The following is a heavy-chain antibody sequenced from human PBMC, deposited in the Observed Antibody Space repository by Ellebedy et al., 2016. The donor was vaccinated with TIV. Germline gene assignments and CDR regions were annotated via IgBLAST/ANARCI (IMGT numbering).Heavy chain of an antibody. D-gene: IGHD3-9*01. CDR2: INPSGGST. J-gene: IGHJ6*02. V-gene: IGHV1-46*01. CDR3: ACGYYDILTGYYRDYYYYGMDV. Sequence: ASVKVSCKASGYTFTSYYMHWVRQAPGQGLEWMGIINPSGGSTSYAQKFQGRVTMTRDTSTSPVYMELSSLRSEDTAVYYCACGYYDILTGYYRDYYYYGMDVWGQGTTVTVSS. CDR1: GYTFTSYY.